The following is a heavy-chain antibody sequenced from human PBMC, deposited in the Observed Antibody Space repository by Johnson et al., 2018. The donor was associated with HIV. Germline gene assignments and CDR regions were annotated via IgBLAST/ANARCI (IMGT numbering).Heavy chain of an antibody. CDR2: ISSSGDTT. D-gene: IGHD3-10*01. V-gene: IGHV3-11*04. CDR1: GFIFSDYC. Sequence: QVQLVESGGDLVKPGGSLRLSCAASGFIFSDYCMSWIRQAPGKGLEWVSYISSSGDTTYYADSVKGRFTISRDIAENSLYLQMNSLRAEDTSVYYCAREGGGTVVLGDEGAFDIWGQGTMVTVS. J-gene: IGHJ3*02. CDR3: AREGGGTVVLGDEGAFDI.